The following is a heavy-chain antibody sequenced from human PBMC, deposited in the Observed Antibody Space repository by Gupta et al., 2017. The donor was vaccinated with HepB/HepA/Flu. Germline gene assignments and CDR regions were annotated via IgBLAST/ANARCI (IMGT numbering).Heavy chain of an antibody. J-gene: IGHJ6*02. CDR2: TYYRSKWYN. CDR3: ARDRTWVPFGYYYYYGMDV. Sequence: QVQLQQSGPGLVKPSQTLSLTCAISGDSVSSNSAAWNWIRQSPSSGLEWLGRTYYRSKWYNDYAVSVKSRITINPDTSKNQFSLQLNSVTPEDTAVYYCARDRTWVPFGYYYYYGMDVWGQGTTVTVSS. V-gene: IGHV6-1*01. CDR1: GDSVSSNSAA. D-gene: IGHD1-26*01.